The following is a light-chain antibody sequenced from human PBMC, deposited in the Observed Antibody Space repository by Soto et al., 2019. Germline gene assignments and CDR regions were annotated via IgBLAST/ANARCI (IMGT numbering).Light chain of an antibody. CDR2: DAS. J-gene: IGKJ1*01. Sequence: EVVLTQSPATLSLSPGERATLSCRASQSVKNSLAWYQQTPGQAPRLLIYDASNRATGIPARFRGSGSGTDFTLTISSLEPEDFAVYFCQQRSNWPPTFGQGTKVEIK. CDR1: QSVKNS. V-gene: IGKV3-11*01. CDR3: QQRSNWPPT.